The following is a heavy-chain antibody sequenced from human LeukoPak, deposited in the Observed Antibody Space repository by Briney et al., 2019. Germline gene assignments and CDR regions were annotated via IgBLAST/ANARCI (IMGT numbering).Heavy chain of an antibody. J-gene: IGHJ5*02. CDR1: GYSFSAYY. CDR2: INPNSGDT. V-gene: IGHV1-2*02. Sequence: ASVKVSCKASGYSFSAYYIHWVRQAPGQGLEWMGWINPNSGDTDSAQKFQGRVTVTRDTSISTAYMELSRLRSDDTAVYYCAREGGLGYCSSTSCYGFNWFDPWGQGTLVTVSS. CDR3: AREGGLGYCSSTSCYGFNWFDP. D-gene: IGHD2-2*01.